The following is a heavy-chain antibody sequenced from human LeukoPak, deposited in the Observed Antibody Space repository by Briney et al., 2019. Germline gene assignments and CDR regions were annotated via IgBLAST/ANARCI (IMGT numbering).Heavy chain of an antibody. CDR2: IIRIFGTA. V-gene: IGHV1-69*06. Sequence: SVKVSCKASGGTFSSYAINRVRQAPGQGLEWMGGIIRIFGTANYAQKFQGRVTITADKSTSTAYMELSSLRSEDTAVYYCAREPDKNDAFDIWGQGTMVTVSS. J-gene: IGHJ3*02. CDR3: AREPDKNDAFDI. D-gene: IGHD1-14*01. CDR1: GGTFSSYA.